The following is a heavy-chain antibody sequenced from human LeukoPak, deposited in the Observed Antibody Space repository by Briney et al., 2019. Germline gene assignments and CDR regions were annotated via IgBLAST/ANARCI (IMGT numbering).Heavy chain of an antibody. D-gene: IGHD6-13*01. V-gene: IGHV4-4*07. J-gene: IGHJ3*01. Sequence: SETLSLTCTVSGGSISNYYWSWIRQPAGKGLEWIGRIYTSGSTNYNPSLKSRVTMSVDTSKNQFSLKLGSVTAADTAVYYCARISSSNWYNERGALDVWGQGTMVTVSS. CDR1: GGSISNYY. CDR3: ARISSSNWYNERGALDV. CDR2: IYTSGST.